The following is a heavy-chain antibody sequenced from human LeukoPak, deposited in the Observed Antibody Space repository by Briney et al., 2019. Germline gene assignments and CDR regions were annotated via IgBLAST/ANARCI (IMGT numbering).Heavy chain of an antibody. J-gene: IGHJ4*02. CDR2: ISSSSSYI. Sequence: GGSLRLSCAASGFTFSSYSMNWVRQAPGKGLEWVSSISSSSSYIYYADSVKGRFTISRDNAKNSLYLQMNSRRAEDTAVYPCARDTTLVRGDPYFAYWGQATLVTVSS. CDR1: GFTFSSYS. CDR3: ARDTTLVRGDPYFAY. D-gene: IGHD3-10*01. V-gene: IGHV3-21*01.